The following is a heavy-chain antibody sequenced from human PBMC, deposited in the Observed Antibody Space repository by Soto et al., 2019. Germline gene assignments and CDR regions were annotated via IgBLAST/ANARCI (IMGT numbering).Heavy chain of an antibody. CDR3: AKFGMATTKRSPPYYIDY. J-gene: IGHJ4*02. CDR1: GFTFSSYA. D-gene: IGHD1-1*01. Sequence: GGSLRLSCAASGFTFSSYAMRCVRQAPWKGLEWFSSISGSGGVTYYADSVKGRFTFSRDNSKNTLYLQMNSLRAEDTAVYYCAKFGMATTKRSPPYYIDYWGQGALVNVSS. CDR2: ISGSGGVT. V-gene: IGHV3-23*01.